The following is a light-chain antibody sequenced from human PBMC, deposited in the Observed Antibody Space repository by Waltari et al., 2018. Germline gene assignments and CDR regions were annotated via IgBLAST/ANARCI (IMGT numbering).Light chain of an antibody. J-gene: IGKJ1*01. CDR1: ESFSSD. V-gene: IGKV3-15*01. CDR3: QQYNNWPPWT. CDR2: DAS. Sequence: EIVMTQSPATLSVSPGERATLSCRASESFSSDFAWYQQKAGQAPRLLIYDASMRATGIPARFSGSGSGTEFTLTISSLQSEDFAIYYCQQYNNWPPWTFGQGTKVEIK.